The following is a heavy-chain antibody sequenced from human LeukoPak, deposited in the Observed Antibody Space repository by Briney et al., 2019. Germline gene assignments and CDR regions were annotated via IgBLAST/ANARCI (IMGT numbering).Heavy chain of an antibody. V-gene: IGHV3-15*01. J-gene: IGHJ4*02. Sequence: GGSLRLSCVDSGFTFTNAWMSWVRQAPGKGLEWIGRIKSKTDGETTNYAEPVRGRFTISRDDSKSAVYLQMNSLKIEDTAVYYCTTDLGTYYHGSQRLIPIDYWGQGTLVTVSS. CDR3: TTDLGTYYHGSQRLIPIDY. CDR2: IKSKTDGETT. CDR1: GFTFTNAW. D-gene: IGHD3-10*01.